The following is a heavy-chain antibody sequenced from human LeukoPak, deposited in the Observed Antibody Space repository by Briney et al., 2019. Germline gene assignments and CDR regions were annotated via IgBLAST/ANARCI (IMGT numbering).Heavy chain of an antibody. D-gene: IGHD6-13*01. CDR2: IFHGVTT. Sequence: SETLSLTCTVSGSSINTPYYWAWIRQPPGEGLEWIGNIFHGVTTFYNPSLMNRVAISVDTSKNQFSLKLTSVTAADTAVYYCGRDATIAAPLMSWGQGTLVIVSS. CDR1: GSSINTPYY. CDR3: GRDATIAAPLMS. V-gene: IGHV4-38-2*02. J-gene: IGHJ4*02.